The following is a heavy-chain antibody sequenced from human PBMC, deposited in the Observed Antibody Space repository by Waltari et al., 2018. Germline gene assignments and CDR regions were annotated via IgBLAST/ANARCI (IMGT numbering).Heavy chain of an antibody. CDR3: ARGQYQLLYPYYYYYGMDV. V-gene: IGHV1-69*01. J-gene: IGHJ6*02. D-gene: IGHD2-2*02. Sequence: QVQLVQSGAEVKNPGSSVKVSCKASGGTFRSYAIIWVHPAPGQGLEWMGGIIPIFGTGNYGQKFQGRVKITADESTSTAYMELSSLRSEDTAVYYWARGQYQLLYPYYYYYGMDVWGQGTTVTVSS. CDR2: IIPIFGTG. CDR1: GGTFRSYA.